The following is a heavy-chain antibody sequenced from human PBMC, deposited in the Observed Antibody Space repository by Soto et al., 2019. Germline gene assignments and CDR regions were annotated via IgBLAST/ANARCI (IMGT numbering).Heavy chain of an antibody. CDR2: IYYSGST. CDR3: ARPYYYDSSGRWGFDP. J-gene: IGHJ5*02. V-gene: IGHV4-39*01. D-gene: IGHD3-22*01. Sequence: PSETLSLTCTVSGGSVSSSSYYWGWIRQPPGKGLEWIGSIYYSGSTYYNPSLKSRVTISVDTSNYQFSLKLSSVTAADTAVYYCARPYYYDSSGRWGFDPWGQGTLVTVSS. CDR1: GGSVSSSSYY.